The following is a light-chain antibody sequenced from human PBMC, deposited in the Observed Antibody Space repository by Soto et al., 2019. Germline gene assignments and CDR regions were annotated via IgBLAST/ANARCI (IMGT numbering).Light chain of an antibody. Sequence: QSVLTQPPSVSGAQGQRVTISCTGSSSNIGAGYDVHWYQQLPGTAPKLLIYGNSNRPSGVPDRFSGSKSGTSASLAITGFQAEDEADYYCQSYDSSLSGSVFGGGTKLTVL. CDR2: GNS. J-gene: IGLJ2*01. CDR1: SSNIGAGYD. V-gene: IGLV1-40*01. CDR3: QSYDSSLSGSV.